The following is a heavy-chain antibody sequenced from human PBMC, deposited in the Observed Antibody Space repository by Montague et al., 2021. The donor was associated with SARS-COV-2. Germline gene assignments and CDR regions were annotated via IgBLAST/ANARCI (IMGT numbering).Heavy chain of an antibody. Sequence: SETLSLTCAVYGGSLSGYYWAWIRQTPAKGLEWIGEINHSGSTNYNPSLKSRLTISVDTSKKQFSLKLNSMTAADTAVYYCARGADYDFWSGFFRYKWFDPLGLGTPGTVSS. CDR1: GGSLSGYY. V-gene: IGHV4-34*01. D-gene: IGHD3-3*01. J-gene: IGHJ5*02. CDR2: INHSGST. CDR3: ARGADYDFWSGFFRYKWFDP.